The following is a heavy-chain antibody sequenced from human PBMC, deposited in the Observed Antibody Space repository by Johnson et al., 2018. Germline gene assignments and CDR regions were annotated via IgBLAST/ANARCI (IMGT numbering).Heavy chain of an antibody. J-gene: IGHJ3*01. V-gene: IGHV3-21*01. Sequence: VQLVQSGGGLVKPGGSLRLSCAGSGFSFSSYSMNWVRQAPGKGLEWVSSISSGGTFIYYADSVKGRFTISTDYAKNSLELQMNILRPEDTAVYYCATEGVMVYANRGFDSWGQGTMVTVSS. CDR1: GFSFSSYS. CDR3: ATEGVMVYANRGFDS. CDR2: ISSGGTFI. D-gene: IGHD2-8*01.